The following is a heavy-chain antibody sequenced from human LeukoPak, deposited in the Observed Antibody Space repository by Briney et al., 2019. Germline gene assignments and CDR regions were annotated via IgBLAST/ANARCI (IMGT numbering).Heavy chain of an antibody. V-gene: IGHV3-48*04. D-gene: IGHD3-9*01. Sequence: GGSLRLSCAASGFSFSEYSMNWVRQAPGKGLEWVSNIRGSSSAMNYADSVKGRFTISRDNAKNSLYLEMSSLRAEDTAVYYWARDRDWSFDYWGQGTLVTVSS. CDR1: GFSFSEYS. CDR2: IRGSSSAM. J-gene: IGHJ4*02. CDR3: ARDRDWSFDY.